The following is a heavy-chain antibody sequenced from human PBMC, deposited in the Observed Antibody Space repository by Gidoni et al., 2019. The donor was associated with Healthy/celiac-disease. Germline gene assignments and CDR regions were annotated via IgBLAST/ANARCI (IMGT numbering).Heavy chain of an antibody. Sequence: QMQLVQSGPEVKKPGTSVKVSCKAAGFTFTSSAVQWVRQARGQRLEWIGWIVGGSGNTNYAQKFQERGTITRDMSTSTAYMELSSLRSEDTAVYYCAADYYDSSGYDLFDYWGQGTRVTVSS. V-gene: IGHV1-58*01. CDR1: GFTFTSSA. J-gene: IGHJ4*02. CDR3: AADYYDSSGYDLFDY. CDR2: IVGGSGNT. D-gene: IGHD3-22*01.